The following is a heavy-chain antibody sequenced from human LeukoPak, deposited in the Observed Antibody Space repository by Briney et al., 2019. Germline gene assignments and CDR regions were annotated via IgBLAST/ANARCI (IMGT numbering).Heavy chain of an antibody. CDR3: ARDISGWSHYFDY. CDR2: ISAYNGNT. J-gene: IGHJ4*02. CDR1: GYTFTIYG. D-gene: IGHD6-19*01. V-gene: IGHV1-18*01. Sequence: ASVKVSFTSSGYTFTIYGISWVRQAPAQGLGWMGWISAYNGNTNYAQKLQGRVTMTTDTSTSKAYMELRSLRSDDTAGYHCARDISGWSHYFDYWGQGTLVTVSS.